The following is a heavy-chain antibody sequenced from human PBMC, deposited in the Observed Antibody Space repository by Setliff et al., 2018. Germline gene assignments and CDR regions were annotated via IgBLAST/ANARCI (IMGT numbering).Heavy chain of an antibody. J-gene: IGHJ2*01. CDR1: GFTFSSYE. CDR3: ATTWSERYFDL. V-gene: IGHV3-74*01. Sequence: GGSLRLSCAASGFTFSSYEMNWVRQAPGKGLEWVSRVNADGSTTTYADSVKGRFTISRDNAKNTLYLQMNSLRAEDTAVYYCATTWSERYFDLWGRGTLVTVSS. CDR2: VNADGSTT. D-gene: IGHD2-8*02.